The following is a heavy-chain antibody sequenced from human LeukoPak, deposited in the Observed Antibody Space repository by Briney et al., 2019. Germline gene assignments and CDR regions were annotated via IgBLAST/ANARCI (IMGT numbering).Heavy chain of an antibody. J-gene: IGHJ3*02. D-gene: IGHD2-2*01. CDR3: ARVVPGAFDI. CDR2: IYSGGST. Sequence: GGSLRLSRAASGFTVSSNYMSWVRQAPGKGLEWVSVIYSGGSTYYADSVKGRFTISRDNSKNTLYLQMNSLRAEDTAVYYCARVVPGAFDIWGQGTMVTVSS. V-gene: IGHV3-66*01. CDR1: GFTVSSNY.